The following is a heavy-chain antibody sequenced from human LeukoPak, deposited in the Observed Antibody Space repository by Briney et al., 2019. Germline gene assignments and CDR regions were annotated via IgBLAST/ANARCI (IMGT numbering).Heavy chain of an antibody. D-gene: IGHD5/OR15-5a*01. CDR3: AKRKSTEAFDG. Sequence: PGGSLRLSCAASGFTFSSCAMSWVRQAPGKGLEWVSTISGSGYITYYADSVKGRFTISRDNSKNTLYLQMNSLRAEDTAMYYCAKRKSTEAFDGWGQGTLVTVSS. CDR2: ISGSGYIT. CDR1: GFTFSSCA. V-gene: IGHV3-23*01. J-gene: IGHJ4*02.